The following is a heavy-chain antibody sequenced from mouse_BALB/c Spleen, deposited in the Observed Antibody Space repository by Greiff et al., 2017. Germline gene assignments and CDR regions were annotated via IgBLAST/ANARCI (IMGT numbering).Heavy chain of an antibody. J-gene: IGHJ4*01. Sequence: VQLQQSGAELMKPGASVKISCKATGYTFSSYWIEWVKQRPGHGLEWIGEILPGSGSTNYNEKFKGKATFTADTSSNTAYMQLSSLTSEDSAVYYCASIHYEYDGAYWGQGTSVTVSS. D-gene: IGHD2-4*01. CDR1: GYTFSSYW. CDR2: ILPGSGST. V-gene: IGHV1-9*01. CDR3: ASIHYEYDGAY.